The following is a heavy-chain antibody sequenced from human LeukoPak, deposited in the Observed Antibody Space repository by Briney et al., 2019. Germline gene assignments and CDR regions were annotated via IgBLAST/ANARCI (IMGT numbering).Heavy chain of an antibody. J-gene: IGHJ3*02. V-gene: IGHV3-21*01. Sequence: GGSLRLSCAASGFTFSSYSMNWVRQAPGKGLEWVSSISSSSSYIYYADSVKGRFTISRDNAKNSLYLQMNSLRPEDTAVYYCASSGYYYRAFDIWGQGTMVTVSS. CDR2: ISSSSSYI. D-gene: IGHD3-22*01. CDR3: ASSGYYYRAFDI. CDR1: GFTFSSYS.